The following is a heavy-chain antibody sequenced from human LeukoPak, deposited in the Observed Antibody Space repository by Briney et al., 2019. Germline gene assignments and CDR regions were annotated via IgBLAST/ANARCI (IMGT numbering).Heavy chain of an antibody. CDR2: IYYSGST. J-gene: IGHJ4*02. Sequence: SETLSLTCTVSGGSISSGGYYWSWIRQHPGKGLEWIGYIYYSGSTYYNPSLKSRVTISVDTSKNQFSLKLSSVTAADTAVYYRAREDYYDSSGYLYWGQGTLVTVSS. D-gene: IGHD3-22*01. CDR3: AREDYYDSSGYLY. V-gene: IGHV4-31*03. CDR1: GGSISSGGYY.